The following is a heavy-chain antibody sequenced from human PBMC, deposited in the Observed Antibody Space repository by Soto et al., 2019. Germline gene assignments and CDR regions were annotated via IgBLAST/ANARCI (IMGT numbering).Heavy chain of an antibody. CDR2: IWYDGSNK. Sequence: GGSLRLSCAASGFTFSSYGMHWVRQAPGKGLEWVAVIWYDGSNKYYADSVKGRFTISRDNSKNTLYLQMNSLRAEDTAVYYCARDHGGSTVTMFDYWGQGTLVTVSS. J-gene: IGHJ4*02. CDR3: ARDHGGSTVTMFDY. V-gene: IGHV3-33*01. CDR1: GFTFSSYG. D-gene: IGHD4-4*01.